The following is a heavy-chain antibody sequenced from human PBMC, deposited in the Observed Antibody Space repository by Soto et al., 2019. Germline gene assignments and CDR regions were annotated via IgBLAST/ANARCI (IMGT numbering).Heavy chain of an antibody. CDR3: ATATVPWAFDI. V-gene: IGHV4-4*07. Sequence: PSETLSLTCKVSGGPMTGHFWSWFRLSAGRGLEWIGRIYTSGTTNYNPSLKGRVSMSVDTSWTHFSLRLTSVTAADSALYFCATATVPWAFDIWGPGTMVTVSS. CDR1: GGPMTGHF. J-gene: IGHJ3*02. CDR2: IYTSGTT. D-gene: IGHD1-26*01.